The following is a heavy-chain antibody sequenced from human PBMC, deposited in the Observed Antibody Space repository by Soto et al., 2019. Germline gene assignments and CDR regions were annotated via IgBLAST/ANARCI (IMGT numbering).Heavy chain of an antibody. CDR3: ARRVGFYSGYTNSSLYYYGMDV. D-gene: IGHD5-12*01. CDR1: GYSFTSYW. V-gene: IGHV5-10-1*01. CDR2: IDPSDSYT. Sequence: PGESLKISCKGSGYSFTSYWISWVRQMPGKGLEWMGRIDPSDSYTNYSPSFQGHVTTSADKSISTAYLQWSSLKASDTAMYYCARRVGFYSGYTNSSLYYYGMDVWGQGTTVTVSS. J-gene: IGHJ6*02.